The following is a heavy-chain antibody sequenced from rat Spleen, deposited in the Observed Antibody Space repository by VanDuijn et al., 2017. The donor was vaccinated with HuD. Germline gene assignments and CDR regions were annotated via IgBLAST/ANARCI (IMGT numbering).Heavy chain of an antibody. CDR1: GFTFSNYD. D-gene: IGHD1-12*02. CDR2: ISSGGDNT. J-gene: IGHJ2*01. CDR3: TRQGGTMMLVIRDYFDY. Sequence: EVQLVESGGGLVQPGRSLKLSCAASGFTFSNYDMAWVRQAPTKGLAWIASISSGGDNTYSRDSVKGRFTISRDNAESTLYLQMSGLRSEDTATYYCTRQGGTMMLVIRDYFDYWGQGVMVTVSS. V-gene: IGHV5-25*01.